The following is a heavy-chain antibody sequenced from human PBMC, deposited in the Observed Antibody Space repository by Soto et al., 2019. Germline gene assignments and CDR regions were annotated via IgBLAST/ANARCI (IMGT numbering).Heavy chain of an antibody. CDR3: ARGRYYYYMDV. V-gene: IGHV4-34*01. CDR1: GGSFSGYY. Sequence: PSETLSLTCAVYGGSFSGYYWSWIRQPPGKGLEWIGEINHSGSTNYNPSLKSRVTISVDTSKNQFSLKLSSVTAADTAVYYCARGRYYYYMDVWGKGTTVTVSS. J-gene: IGHJ6*03. CDR2: INHSGST.